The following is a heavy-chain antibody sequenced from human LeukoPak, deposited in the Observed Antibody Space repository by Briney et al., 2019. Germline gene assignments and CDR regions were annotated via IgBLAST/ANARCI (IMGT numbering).Heavy chain of an antibody. CDR2: INTNTGNP. J-gene: IGHJ6*03. Sequence: ASVKVSCKASGYTFTSYAMNWVRQAPGQGLEWMGWINTNTGNPTYAQGFTGRSVFSLDTSVSTAYLQISSLKAEDTAVYYCAKTERGYSYGWYYYYMDVWGKGTTVTISS. CDR1: GYTFTSYA. CDR3: AKTERGYSYGWYYYYMDV. V-gene: IGHV7-4-1*02. D-gene: IGHD5-18*01.